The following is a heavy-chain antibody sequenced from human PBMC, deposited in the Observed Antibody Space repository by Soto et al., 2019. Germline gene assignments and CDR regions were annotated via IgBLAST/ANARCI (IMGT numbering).Heavy chain of an antibody. Sequence: SGPTLVNPTQTLTLTCTFSGFSLTTTGMRVGWIRHPPGKALEWLARIDWDDDKFYSTSMKQRLTISKDTSKNQVVLTMTKMDTGDTATYYCARTAGYYPGRHFHXWGQGTLVTVSX. CDR2: IDWDDDK. D-gene: IGHD3-10*01. CDR3: ARTAGYYPGRHFHX. CDR1: GFSLTTTGMR. J-gene: IGHJ4*02. V-gene: IGHV2-70*04.